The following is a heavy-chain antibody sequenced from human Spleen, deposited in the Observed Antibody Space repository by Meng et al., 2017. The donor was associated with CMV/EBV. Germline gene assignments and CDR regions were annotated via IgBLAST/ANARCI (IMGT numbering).Heavy chain of an antibody. D-gene: IGHD3-3*01. V-gene: IGHV4-39*07. CDR1: GGSISSSSYY. CDR3: ARFKGITIFGMVIIDYGMDV. Sequence: SETLSLTCIVSGGSISSSSYYWGWVRQRPGKGLEWIGNIYYDGSTYYNPSLESRVSISLDTSKKQFSLKVSSVTAADTAVYYCARFKGITIFGMVIIDYGMDVWGQGTTVTVSS. J-gene: IGHJ6*02. CDR2: IYYDGST.